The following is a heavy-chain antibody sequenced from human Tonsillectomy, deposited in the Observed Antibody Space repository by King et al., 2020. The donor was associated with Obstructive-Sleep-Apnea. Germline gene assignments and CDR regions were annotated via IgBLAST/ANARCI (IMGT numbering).Heavy chain of an antibody. CDR1: GYSLTNYW. CDR3: ARLRYDSNGYYYGDY. D-gene: IGHD3-22*01. J-gene: IGHJ4*02. CDR2: IDPSDSYT. Sequence: QLVQSGAEVKKPGESLRISCKGSGYSLTNYWITWVRQMPGKGLEWMGRIDPSDSYTNYSPSFQGHVTISADKSISTAYLQWSSLKASDTAMYYCARLRYDSNGYYYGDYWGQGTLVTVSS. V-gene: IGHV5-10-1*01.